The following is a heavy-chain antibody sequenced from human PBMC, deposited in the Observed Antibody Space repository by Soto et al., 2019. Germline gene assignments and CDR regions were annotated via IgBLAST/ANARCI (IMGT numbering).Heavy chain of an antibody. J-gene: IGHJ3*02. Sequence: EVQLVESGGGLGKPGGSLRLSCAASGFTFSSYSMNWVRQAPGKGLEWVSSISSSSSYIYYADSVKGRFTISRDNAKNSLYLQRNSLRDEDTAVYYCARGGGSGSYYGAFDIWGQGTMVTVSS. CDR1: GFTFSSYS. D-gene: IGHD1-26*01. CDR3: ARGGGSGSYYGAFDI. CDR2: ISSSSSYI. V-gene: IGHV3-21*01.